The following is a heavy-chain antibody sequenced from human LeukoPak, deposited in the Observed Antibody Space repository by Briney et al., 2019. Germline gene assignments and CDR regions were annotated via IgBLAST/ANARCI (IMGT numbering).Heavy chain of an antibody. J-gene: IGHJ4*02. D-gene: IGHD3-22*01. CDR1: GDSIGSYY. Sequence: SETLSLTCTVSGDSIGSYYWSWIRQPAGKGLEWIGRIDTSGSTNYNPSLKSRVTMSVDTSKNQFSLELSSVTAADTAVYYCATTTYYHDSSGYYFLDYWGQGTLVTVPS. V-gene: IGHV4-4*07. CDR3: ATTTYYHDSSGYYFLDY. CDR2: IDTSGST.